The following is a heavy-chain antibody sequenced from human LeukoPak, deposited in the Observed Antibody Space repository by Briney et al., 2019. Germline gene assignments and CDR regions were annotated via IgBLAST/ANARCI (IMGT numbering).Heavy chain of an antibody. Sequence: GGSLRLSCAASGFTFSSYGMHCVRHAPGKGLEWVAFISFDGSNKYYGDSVKGRFTVSRDNSKNTLYLQMNSLRAEDTAVYYCAKDLSNWNDVTTPDYWGQGTLVTVSS. V-gene: IGHV3-30*18. CDR2: ISFDGSNK. D-gene: IGHD1-1*01. J-gene: IGHJ4*02. CDR1: GFTFSSYG. CDR3: AKDLSNWNDVTTPDY.